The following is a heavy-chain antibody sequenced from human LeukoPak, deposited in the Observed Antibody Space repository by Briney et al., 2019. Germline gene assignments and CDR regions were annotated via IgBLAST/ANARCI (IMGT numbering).Heavy chain of an antibody. CDR3: ARDYYDSSGVDY. J-gene: IGHJ4*02. Sequence: ASVKVSCKASGYTFTRYYMHWVRQAPGQGLEWMGWINPNSGGTNYAQKFQGRVTMTRDTSISTAYMELSRLRSDDTAVYYCARDYYDSSGVDYWGQGTLVTVSS. CDR2: INPNSGGT. V-gene: IGHV1-2*02. CDR1: GYTFTRYY. D-gene: IGHD3-22*01.